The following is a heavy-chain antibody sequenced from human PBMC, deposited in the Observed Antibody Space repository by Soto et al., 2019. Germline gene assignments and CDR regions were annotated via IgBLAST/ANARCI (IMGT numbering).Heavy chain of an antibody. D-gene: IGHD5-18*01. CDR2: IYPGDSDT. V-gene: IGHV5-51*01. CDR3: ARQGSRDGYSYGLDY. Sequence: PGESLKISCKGSGYTFTTYWIAWVRQMPGKGLEWMGIIYPGDSDTGYSPSFQGQVTISADKSINSAYLQWTSLKVSDTAIYYCARQGSRDGYSYGLDYWGQGTLVTVSS. CDR1: GYTFTTYW. J-gene: IGHJ4*02.